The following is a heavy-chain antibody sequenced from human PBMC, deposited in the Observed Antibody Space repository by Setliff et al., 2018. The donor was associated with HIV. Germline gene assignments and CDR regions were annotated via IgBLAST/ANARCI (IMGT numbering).Heavy chain of an antibody. CDR1: GFTFSNYG. D-gene: IGHD1-26*01. Sequence: GGSLRLSCAASGFTFSNYGMHWVRQAPGKGLEWVAFIQHDGSNKYYADSVKGRFTISRDNYKNTLYLQMNSLRVEDTAVYYCATDCAVVGGTGSLDSWGQGTLVTVSS. CDR2: IQHDGSNK. CDR3: ATDCAVVGGTGSLDS. J-gene: IGHJ4*02. V-gene: IGHV3-30*02.